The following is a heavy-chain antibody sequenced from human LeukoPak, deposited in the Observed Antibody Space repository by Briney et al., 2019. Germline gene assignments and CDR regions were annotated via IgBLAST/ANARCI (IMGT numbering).Heavy chain of an antibody. CDR2: ISYDGSNK. J-gene: IGHJ3*02. V-gene: IGHV3-30*18. D-gene: IGHD6-13*01. CDR3: AKLGSIAAAGTGDDAFDI. CDR1: GFTFSSYG. Sequence: PGRSLRLSCAASGFTFSSYGMPWVRQAPGKGLEWVAVISYDGSNKYYADSVKGRFTISRDNSKNALYLQMNSLRAEDTAVYYCAKLGSIAAAGTGDDAFDIWGQGTMVTVSS.